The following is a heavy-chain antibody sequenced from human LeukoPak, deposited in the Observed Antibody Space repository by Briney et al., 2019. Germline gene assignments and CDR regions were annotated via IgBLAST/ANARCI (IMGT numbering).Heavy chain of an antibody. J-gene: IGHJ3*02. CDR1: GGSISSGIYY. V-gene: IGHV4-61*02. CDR2: IYTSGRT. Sequence: PSDTLSLTRTVSGGSISSGIYYGSWIRQPAGEGLEWIGRIYTSGRTNYHPYLKSRLTISVDTSKNQFSLKLSSVTAADTAVYYCARGRPFDIWGQGTMVTVSS. CDR3: ARGRPFDI.